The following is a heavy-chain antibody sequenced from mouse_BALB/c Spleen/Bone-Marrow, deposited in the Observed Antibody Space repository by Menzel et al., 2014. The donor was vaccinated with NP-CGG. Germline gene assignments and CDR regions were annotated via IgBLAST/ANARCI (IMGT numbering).Heavy chain of an antibody. CDR2: IDPSDSET. Sequence: QVQLQQSGAELEKPGAPVKLSCKASGYTFTSYWMNWVKQRPGRGLEWIGRIDPSDSETHYNQKFKDKATLTVDKSSSTAYIQLSSLTSEDSAVYYCARALGDGYYYAMDYWGQRPPVSAPS. CDR1: GYTFTSYW. CDR3: ARALGDGYYYAMDY. D-gene: IGHD2-3*01. V-gene: IGHV1-69*02. J-gene: IGHJ4*01.